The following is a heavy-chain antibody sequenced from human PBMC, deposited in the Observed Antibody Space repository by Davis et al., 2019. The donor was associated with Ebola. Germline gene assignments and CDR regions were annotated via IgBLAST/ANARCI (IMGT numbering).Heavy chain of an antibody. D-gene: IGHD5-18*01. CDR3: ARDTKDRGYSYGFHYYGMDV. CDR1: GFTFSSYG. Sequence: PGGFLRLSCAASGFTFSSYGMHWVRQAPGKGLEWVAVIWYDGSNKYYADSVKGRFTISRDNSKNTLYLQMNSLRAEDTAVYYCARDTKDRGYSYGFHYYGMDVWGKGTTVTVSS. V-gene: IGHV3-33*01. CDR2: IWYDGSNK. J-gene: IGHJ6*04.